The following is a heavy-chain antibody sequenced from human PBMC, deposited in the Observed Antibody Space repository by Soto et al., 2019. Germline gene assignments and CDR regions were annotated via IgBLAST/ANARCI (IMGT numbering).Heavy chain of an antibody. CDR3: ASTYGDYGRGAFDI. CDR1: GFTFSSYA. V-gene: IGHV3-30-3*01. Sequence: QVQLVESGGGVVQPGRSLRLSCAASGFTFSSYAMHWVRQAPGKGLEWVAVISYDGSNKYYADSVKGRFTISRDNSKNPLYLQMNSLRAEDTAVYYCASTYGDYGRGAFDIWGQGTMVTVSS. D-gene: IGHD4-17*01. CDR2: ISYDGSNK. J-gene: IGHJ3*02.